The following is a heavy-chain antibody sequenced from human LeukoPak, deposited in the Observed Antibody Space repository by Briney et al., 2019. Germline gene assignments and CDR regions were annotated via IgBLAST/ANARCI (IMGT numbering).Heavy chain of an antibody. Sequence: SETLSLTCTVSGGSISNYCWTWIRQPPGKGMEWIGYIYYSGITSYNPSLKSRVTISVDTPNSQFSLKLSSVTAADTAVYYCARLDHYGSGSYLPGYWGQGTLVTVSS. J-gene: IGHJ4*02. CDR2: IYYSGIT. CDR3: ARLDHYGSGSYLPGY. CDR1: GGSISNYC. D-gene: IGHD3-10*01. V-gene: IGHV4-59*08.